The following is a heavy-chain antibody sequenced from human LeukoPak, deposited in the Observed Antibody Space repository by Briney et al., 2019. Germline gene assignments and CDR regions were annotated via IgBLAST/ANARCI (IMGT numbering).Heavy chain of an antibody. D-gene: IGHD3-22*01. J-gene: IGHJ4*02. V-gene: IGHV3-21*01. CDR1: GFTFSSYS. CDR2: ISSSSSYI. CDR3: ARPNYYDSSGYPPGDY. Sequence: PGGSLRLSCAASGFTFSSYSMNWVRQAPGKGREWVSSISSSSSYIYYADSVKGRFTISGDNAKNSLYLQMNSLRAEDTAVYYCARPNYYDSSGYPPGDYWGQGTLVTVSS.